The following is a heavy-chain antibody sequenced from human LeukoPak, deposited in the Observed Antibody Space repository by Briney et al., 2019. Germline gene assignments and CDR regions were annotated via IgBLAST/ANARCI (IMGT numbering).Heavy chain of an antibody. D-gene: IGHD6-19*01. CDR1: GFTFSSYA. V-gene: IGHV3-30*04. Sequence: GRSLRLSCAASGFTFSSYAMHWVRQAPGKGLEWVAVISYDGSNKYYADSVKGRFTISRDNSKNTLYLQMNSLRAEDTAVYYCARDSDRIAVAGDFDYWGQGTLVTVSS. CDR2: ISYDGSNK. J-gene: IGHJ4*02. CDR3: ARDSDRIAVAGDFDY.